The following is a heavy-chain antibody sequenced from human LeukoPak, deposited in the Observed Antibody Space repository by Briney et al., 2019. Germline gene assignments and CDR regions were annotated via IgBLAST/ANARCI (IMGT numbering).Heavy chain of an antibody. CDR2: ISAYNGNT. CDR1: GYTFTSYG. CDR3: ARGLGDYYDSSGYYRVELEPDI. V-gene: IGHV1-18*01. J-gene: IGHJ3*02. D-gene: IGHD3-22*01. Sequence: ASAKVSCKASGYTFTSYGISWVRQAPGQGLEWMGWISAYNGNTNYAQKLQGRVTMTTDTSTSTAYMELRSLRSDDTAVYYCARGLGDYYDSSGYYRVELEPDIWGQGTMVTVSS.